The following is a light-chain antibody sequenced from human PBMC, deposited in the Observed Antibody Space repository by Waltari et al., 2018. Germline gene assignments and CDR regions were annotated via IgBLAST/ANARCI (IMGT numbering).Light chain of an antibody. CDR2: QDT. Sequence: SYELTQPPSVSVSPGQTASITCSGDILGNKYASWYQQKPGQSPLLVISQDTKRPSGIPERFSGSKSANAATLTITGTQAMDEADYYCQALGTGAWVFGGGTKLTVL. CDR1: ILGNKY. CDR3: QALGTGAWV. V-gene: IGLV3-1*01. J-gene: IGLJ3*02.